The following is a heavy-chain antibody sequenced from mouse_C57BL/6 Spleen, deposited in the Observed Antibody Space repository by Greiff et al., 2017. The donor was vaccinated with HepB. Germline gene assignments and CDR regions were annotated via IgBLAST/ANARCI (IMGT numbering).Heavy chain of an antibody. CDR3: ARWYYGSSLDAMDY. J-gene: IGHJ4*01. V-gene: IGHV14-2*01. CDR2: IDPEDGET. CDR1: GFNIKDYY. Sequence: VHVKQSGAELVKPGASVKLSCTASGFNIKDYYMHWVKQRTEQGLEWIGRIDPEDGETKYAPKFQGKATITADTSSNTAYLQLRSLTSEDTAVYYCARWYYGSSLDAMDYWGQGTSVTVSS. D-gene: IGHD1-1*01.